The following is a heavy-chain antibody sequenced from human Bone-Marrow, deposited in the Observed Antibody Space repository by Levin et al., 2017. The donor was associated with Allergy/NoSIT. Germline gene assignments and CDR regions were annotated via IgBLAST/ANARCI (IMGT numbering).Heavy chain of an antibody. D-gene: IGHD3-22*01. CDR1: GFTFTTYG. CDR3: ARVSYFESSGYYYP. V-gene: IGHV1-18*01. Sequence: PGESLKISCKASGFTFTTYGIIWVRQAPGQGLEWMGWISGYSGNTDYAQKFQGRVSMTTDTSTSTAYMELRNLRSDDTAVYYCARVSYFESSGYYYPWGQGTLVTVSS. CDR2: ISGYSGNT. J-gene: IGHJ4*02.